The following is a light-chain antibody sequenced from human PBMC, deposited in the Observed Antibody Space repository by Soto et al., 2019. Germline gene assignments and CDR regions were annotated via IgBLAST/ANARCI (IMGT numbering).Light chain of an antibody. Sequence: EIVLTQSPGTLSLSPGERATLSCRASQSVSSSCLAWYQQKPGQAPRLLIYGASSRATGIPDRFSGSGSGTDFTLTISRLEPEDLAVYYCQQYGSSRVTFGQGTKLEIK. CDR1: QSVSSSC. V-gene: IGKV3-20*01. CDR2: GAS. CDR3: QQYGSSRVT. J-gene: IGKJ2*01.